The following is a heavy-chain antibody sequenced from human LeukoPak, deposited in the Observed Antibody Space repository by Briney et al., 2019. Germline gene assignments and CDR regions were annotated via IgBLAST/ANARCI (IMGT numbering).Heavy chain of an antibody. J-gene: IGHJ3*01. CDR3: AAEAAYYYDSRDAFDV. Sequence: GTSVKVSCKASGFTFTSSAVQRVRQARGQRLEWIGWIVVGSGNTNYAQKFQERVTITRDMSTSLVYMELSSLRSEDTAVYYCAAEAAYYYDSRDAFDVWGQGTMVTVSS. CDR1: GFTFTSSA. V-gene: IGHV1-58*01. D-gene: IGHD3-22*01. CDR2: IVVGSGNT.